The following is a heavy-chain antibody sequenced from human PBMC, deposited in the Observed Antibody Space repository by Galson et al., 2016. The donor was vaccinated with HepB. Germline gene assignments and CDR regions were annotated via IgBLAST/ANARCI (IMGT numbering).Heavy chain of an antibody. J-gene: IGHJ4*02. Sequence: SVKVSCKASGFTFTSSAVQWLRQARGQRLEWMGWMVVGRGNTNYAQKFQERVTITRDLSTTTVYMELSSLRSDDTAMYYCAADAYGDFYFGYWGQGTLVTVSS. V-gene: IGHV1-58*01. D-gene: IGHD4-17*01. CDR2: MVVGRGNT. CDR3: AADAYGDFYFGY. CDR1: GFTFTSSA.